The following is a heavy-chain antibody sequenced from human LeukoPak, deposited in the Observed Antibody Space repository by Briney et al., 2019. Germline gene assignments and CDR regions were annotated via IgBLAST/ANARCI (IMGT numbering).Heavy chain of an antibody. CDR3: ARDPMVRGVIIKYYYYYMDV. J-gene: IGHJ6*03. D-gene: IGHD3-10*01. CDR2: IYHSGST. V-gene: IGHV4-4*02. Sequence: SETLSLTCAVSGGSISSSNWWSWVRQPPGKGLEWIGEIYHSGSTNYNPSLKSRVTISVDKSKNQFSLKLSSVTAADTAVYYCARDPMVRGVIIKYYYYYMDVWGKGTTVTVSS. CDR1: GGSISSSNW.